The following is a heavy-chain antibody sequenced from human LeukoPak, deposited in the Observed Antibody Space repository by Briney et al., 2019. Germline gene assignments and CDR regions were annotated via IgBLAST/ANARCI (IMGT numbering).Heavy chain of an antibody. CDR2: IYHSGST. J-gene: IGHJ6*03. CDR3: ARDAGSQLLKDNYYYYMDV. Sequence: SETLSLTCTVSGGSISSYYWSWIRQPPGKGLEWIGYIYHSGSTYYNPSLKSRVTMSVDTSKNQFSLKLSSVTAADTAVYYCARDAGSQLLKDNYYYYMDVWGKGTTVTVSS. V-gene: IGHV4-59*12. CDR1: GGSISSYY. D-gene: IGHD2-2*01.